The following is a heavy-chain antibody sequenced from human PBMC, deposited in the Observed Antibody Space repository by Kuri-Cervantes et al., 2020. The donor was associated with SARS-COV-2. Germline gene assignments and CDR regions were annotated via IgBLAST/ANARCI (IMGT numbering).Heavy chain of an antibody. J-gene: IGHJ4*02. CDR3: ARVFTASFDF. CDR2: VYYSGTT. CDR1: GGSISSQSYY. Sequence: SETLSLTCTVSGGSISSQSYYWGWIRQPPGKGLEWIGSVYYSGTTYYNPSLRSRVTISVDTSKNQFSLKLSSVTAADTAVYYCARVFTASFDFWGQGTLVTVSS. V-gene: IGHV4-39*07.